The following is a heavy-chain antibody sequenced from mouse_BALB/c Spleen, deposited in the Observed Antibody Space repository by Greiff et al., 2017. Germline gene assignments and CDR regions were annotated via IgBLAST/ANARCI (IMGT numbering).Heavy chain of an antibody. CDR1: GFTFSDYY. J-gene: IGHJ2*01. V-gene: IGHV5-4*02. CDR2: ISDGGSYT. CDR3: ARGDYYGSSLN. Sequence: DVKLQESGGGLVKPGGSLKLSCAASGFTFSDYYMYWVRQTPEKRLEWVATISDGGSYTYYPDSVKGRFTISRDNAKNNLYLQMSSLKSEDTAMYYCARGDYYGSSLNWGQGTTLTVSS. D-gene: IGHD1-1*01.